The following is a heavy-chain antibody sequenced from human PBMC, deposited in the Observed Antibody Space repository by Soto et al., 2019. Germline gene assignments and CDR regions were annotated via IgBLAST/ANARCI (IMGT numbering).Heavy chain of an antibody. D-gene: IGHD3-10*01. CDR3: ARLVYDTRLNYMYFDF. CDR2: IIHSEST. Sequence: PSETLSLTCAVYGGSFSGYYWSWIRQPPGKGLEWIGEIIHSESTKYNPSLKSRVTISVDTSKNQFSLKLSSVTAADTAVYYCARLVYDTRLNYMYFDFWGQGALVTVSS. CDR1: GGSFSGYY. J-gene: IGHJ4*02. V-gene: IGHV4-34*12.